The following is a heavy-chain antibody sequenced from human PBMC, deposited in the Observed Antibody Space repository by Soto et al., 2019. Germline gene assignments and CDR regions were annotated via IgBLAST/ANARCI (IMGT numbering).Heavy chain of an antibody. D-gene: IGHD3-10*01. CDR1: GGSISSSSYY. CDR2: IYYSGST. CDR3: ARRNHDTYLSGYNWFDP. Sequence: QLQLQESGPGLVKPSETLSLTCTVSGGSISSSSYYWGWIRQPPGKGLEWIGSIYYSGSTYYNPSLKSRVTISVDTSKNQFSLKLSSVTAADTAVYYCARRNHDTYLSGYNWFDPWGQGTLVTVSS. V-gene: IGHV4-39*01. J-gene: IGHJ5*02.